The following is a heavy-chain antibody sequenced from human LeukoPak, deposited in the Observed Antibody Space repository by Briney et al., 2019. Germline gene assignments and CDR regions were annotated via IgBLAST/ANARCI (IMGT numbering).Heavy chain of an antibody. CDR1: GYDFTGYY. V-gene: IGHV1-2*02. Sequence: ASVKVSCKASGYDFTGYYVHWVRQAPGHGFEWMGWVNPRNGGTHYAQNFQGRVTITGDTSITTAYMELDSLTSDDTAVYYCLTGFQYGLWGVPYFYYMHAWGKGTTVTVSS. CDR2: VNPRNGGT. D-gene: IGHD3-10*01. CDR3: LTGFQYGLWGVPYFYYMHA. J-gene: IGHJ6*03.